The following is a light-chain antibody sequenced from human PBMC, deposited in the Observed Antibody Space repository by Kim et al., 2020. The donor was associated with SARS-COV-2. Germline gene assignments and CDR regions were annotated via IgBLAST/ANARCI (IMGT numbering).Light chain of an antibody. Sequence: DTQMTQSPSTLSASVGDRVTITCRASQIIRRWLAWYQQKPGKAPSLLIYEVSSLQSGVPSRFSGSGSGTEFTLTISSLQPDDSATYYCQQYNTYPWTFGQGTKVDIK. CDR3: QQYNTYPWT. CDR1: QIIRRW. J-gene: IGKJ1*01. CDR2: EVS. V-gene: IGKV1-5*03.